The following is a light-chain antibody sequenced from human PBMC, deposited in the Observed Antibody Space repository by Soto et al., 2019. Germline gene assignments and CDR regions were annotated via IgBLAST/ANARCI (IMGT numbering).Light chain of an antibody. V-gene: IGKV3-20*01. Sequence: EIVLTQSPGTLSLSPGERATLSCRASQSVSISYLAWYQQKPGQALRLLIYGASSRATGIPDRFSGSGSGTDFTLTISRLEPEDFAVYYCQQYGSSSWTFGQGTKVEIK. CDR3: QQYGSSSWT. J-gene: IGKJ1*01. CDR2: GAS. CDR1: QSVSISY.